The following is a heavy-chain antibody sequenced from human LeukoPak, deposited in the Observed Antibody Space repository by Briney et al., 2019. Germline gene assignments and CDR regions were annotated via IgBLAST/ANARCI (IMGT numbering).Heavy chain of an antibody. CDR3: ARPPSRGYSSSFEY. V-gene: IGHV5-51*01. CDR2: IYPDESNV. CDR1: GYSFATYW. J-gene: IGHJ4*02. D-gene: IGHD2-2*03. Sequence: GESLKISCKGSGYSFATYWIAWVGQMPGKGLEWMGIIYPDESNVRYSPSFQGQVTISADKSISTAYLQWSSLKASDTAIYYCARPPSRGYSSSFEYWGQGTLVTVSS.